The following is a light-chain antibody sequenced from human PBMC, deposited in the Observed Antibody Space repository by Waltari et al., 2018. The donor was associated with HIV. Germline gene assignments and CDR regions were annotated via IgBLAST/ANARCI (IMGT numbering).Light chain of an antibody. CDR3: MQALHTPRT. Sequence: EIVMTQSPLSLPVTPGEPASISCRSSQSLLHSNGYTYLDWYLQKPGQSPQLLIYLGSNRASGVPDRFSGSGSGTDFTLKISRVEAEDVGVYYCMQALHTPRTFGQGTKVEIK. CDR2: LGS. CDR1: QSLLHSNGYTY. V-gene: IGKV2-28*01. J-gene: IGKJ1*01.